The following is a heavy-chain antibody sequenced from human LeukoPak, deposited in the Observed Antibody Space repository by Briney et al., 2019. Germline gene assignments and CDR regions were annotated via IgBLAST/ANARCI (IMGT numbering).Heavy chain of an antibody. V-gene: IGHV3-74*01. Sequence: PGGSLRLSCAASGFTFSTYWMHWVRQAPGKGLVWISRIKSDGSSTSYADSVKGRFTISRDNAKNTLYLQVSSLRAEDTAVYYCARDPDYGGNGFDYWGQGTLVTVSS. CDR2: IKSDGSST. D-gene: IGHD4-23*01. CDR3: ARDPDYGGNGFDY. CDR1: GFTFSTYW. J-gene: IGHJ4*02.